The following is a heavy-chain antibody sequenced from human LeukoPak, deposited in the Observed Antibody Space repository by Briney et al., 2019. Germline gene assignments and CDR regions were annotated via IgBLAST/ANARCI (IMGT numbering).Heavy chain of an antibody. D-gene: IGHD7-27*01. Sequence: SETLSLTCTASGGSISDSRHYWGWIRQPPGKGLEWIGSISYSGTTYSNLSLKSRVAMSLDTSKNQFSLRLRSVTSADTAMYYCARVDRHLGIRHFFDYWGQGTLVTVSS. J-gene: IGHJ4*02. V-gene: IGHV4-39*07. CDR1: GGSISDSRHY. CDR3: ARVDRHLGIRHFFDY. CDR2: ISYSGTT.